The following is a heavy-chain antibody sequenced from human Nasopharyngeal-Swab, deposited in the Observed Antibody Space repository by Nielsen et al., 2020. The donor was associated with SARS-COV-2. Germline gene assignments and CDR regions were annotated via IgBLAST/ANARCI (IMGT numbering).Heavy chain of an antibody. J-gene: IGHJ6*03. V-gene: IGHV3-11*06. D-gene: IGHD3-3*01. Sequence: GGSLRLSCAASGFTFSDYYMSWIRQAPGKGLEWVSYISSSSSYTNYADSVKGRFTISRDNAKNSLYLQMNSLRAEDTAVYYCARGAARRYDFWSGYYSYYYYYMDVWGKGTTVTVSS. CDR3: ARGAARRYDFWSGYYSYYYYYMDV. CDR2: ISSSSSYT. CDR1: GFTFSDYY.